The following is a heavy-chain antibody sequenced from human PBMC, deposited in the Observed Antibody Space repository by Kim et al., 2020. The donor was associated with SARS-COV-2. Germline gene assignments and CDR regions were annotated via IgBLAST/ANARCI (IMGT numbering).Heavy chain of an antibody. V-gene: IGHV4-4*02. CDR3: ARVFSVAVAGTYYYVVDV. CDR2: IFHNGDT. CDR1: GGSITSINR. J-gene: IGHJ6*02. Sequence: SETLSLTCAVSGGSITSINRWNWVRQPPGKGLEWIGEIFHNGDTNYNPSLKSRVTMSVDKSNNEFSLRLDSVTAADTAVYFCARVFSVAVAGTYYYVVDVWGPGTTVTVSS. D-gene: IGHD6-19*01.